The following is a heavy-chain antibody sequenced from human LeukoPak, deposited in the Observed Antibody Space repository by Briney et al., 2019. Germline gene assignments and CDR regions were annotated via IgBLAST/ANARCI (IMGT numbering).Heavy chain of an antibody. CDR2: IYPNSGGT. J-gene: IGHJ6*03. D-gene: IGHD2-15*01. Sequence: ASVKVSCKASGYTFSGYYMHWVRQAPGQGLEWMGWIYPNSGGTNYAQKFQGRVTMTRDTSISTAYMELSRLRSDDTAVYYCARGCLLQHRYYYYYYYMDVWGKGTTVTVSS. CDR3: ARGCLLQHRYYYYYYYMDV. V-gene: IGHV1-2*02. CDR1: GYTFSGYY.